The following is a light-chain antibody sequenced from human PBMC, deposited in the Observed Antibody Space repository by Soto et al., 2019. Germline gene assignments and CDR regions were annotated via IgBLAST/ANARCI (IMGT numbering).Light chain of an antibody. J-gene: IGLJ1*01. V-gene: IGLV2-14*01. CDR1: SSDVGGYNY. Sequence: QSVLTQPASVSGSPGQSITISCTGTSSDVGGYNYVSWYQQHPGKAPKLMIYDVSNRPSGVSNRFSGSKSGNTASLTISGLQAEDEADYYCSSYTSRSSSTYVFVTGTKVTVL. CDR3: SSYTSRSSSTYV. CDR2: DVS.